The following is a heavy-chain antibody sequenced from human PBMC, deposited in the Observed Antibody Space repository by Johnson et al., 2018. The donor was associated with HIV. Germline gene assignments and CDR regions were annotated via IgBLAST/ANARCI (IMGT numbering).Heavy chain of an antibody. V-gene: IGHV3-53*01. D-gene: IGHD3-16*01. CDR3: AREVAFRGGRPGGFDS. CDR2: IYSGGTT. J-gene: IGHJ3*02. CDR1: GFSVSNNY. Sequence: VQLVESGGGLIQPGGSLGLPCAASGFSVSNNYMNWVRQAPGKGLEWVSVIYSGGTTYYADSVKGRFTISRDNSKNTLYLQMKSLKPEDTAVYFCAREVAFRGGRPGGFDSCGQGAMVTVSA.